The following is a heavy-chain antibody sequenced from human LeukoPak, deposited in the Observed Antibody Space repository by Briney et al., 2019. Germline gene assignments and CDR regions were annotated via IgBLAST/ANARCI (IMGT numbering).Heavy chain of an antibody. CDR1: GYTFTGYY. Sequence: GASVKVSCKASGYTFTGYYMHWVRQAPGQGLEWMGWINPNSGGTNYAQKFQGRVTMTRDTSISTAYMELSRLRSDDTAVYYCARGDYSGNHFYSEGDWFDPWGQGTLVTVSS. J-gene: IGHJ5*02. V-gene: IGHV1-2*02. D-gene: IGHD2-15*01. CDR2: INPNSGGT. CDR3: ARGDYSGNHFYSEGDWFDP.